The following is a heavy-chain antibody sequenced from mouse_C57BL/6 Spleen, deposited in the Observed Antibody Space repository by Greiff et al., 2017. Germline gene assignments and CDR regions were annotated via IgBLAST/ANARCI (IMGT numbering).Heavy chain of an antibody. V-gene: IGHV1-20*01. J-gene: IGHJ4*01. CDR3: ARGLRAMDY. CDR2: ITPYNGDT. D-gene: IGHD1-1*01. Sequence: VQLQQSGPELVKPGDSVKISCKASGYSFTGYFMNWVMQSHGKSLEWIGRITPYNGDTFYHYKFKGKATLTVDKTASTAHMELRSLTSEDSAVDYCARGLRAMDYWGQGTSVTVSS. CDR1: GYSFTGYF.